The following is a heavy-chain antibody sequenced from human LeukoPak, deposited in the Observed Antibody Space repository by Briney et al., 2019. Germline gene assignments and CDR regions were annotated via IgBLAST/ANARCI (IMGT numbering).Heavy chain of an antibody. J-gene: IGHJ6*02. D-gene: IGHD3-3*01. CDR3: ARRITIFGVVIESYYYYGMDV. Sequence: ASVKVSCKASGYIFTIFYIHWVRQAPGQGLEWMGIINPSGGNAGYAQKFQGRVTITADESTSTAYMELSSLRSEDTAVYYCARRITIFGVVIESYYYYGMDVWGQGTTVTVSS. V-gene: IGHV1-46*01. CDR2: INPSGGNA. CDR1: GYIFTIFY.